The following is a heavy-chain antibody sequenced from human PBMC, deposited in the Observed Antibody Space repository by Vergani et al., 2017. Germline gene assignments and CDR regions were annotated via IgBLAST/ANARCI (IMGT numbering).Heavy chain of an antibody. J-gene: IGHJ6*03. Sequence: VQLVESGGGVVQPGRSLRLSCAASGFTFSSYAMSWVRQAPGKGLEWVSAISGSGGSTYYADSVKGRFTISRDNSKNTLYLQMNSLRAEDTAVYYCAKGSRLYYDFWSGYSDYYMDVWGKGTTVTVSS. CDR1: GFTFSSYA. V-gene: IGHV3-23*04. D-gene: IGHD3-3*01. CDR2: ISGSGGST. CDR3: AKGSRLYYDFWSGYSDYYMDV.